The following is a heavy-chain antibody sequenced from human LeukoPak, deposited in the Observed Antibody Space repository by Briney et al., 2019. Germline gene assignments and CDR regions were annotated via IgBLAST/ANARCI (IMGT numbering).Heavy chain of an antibody. CDR1: GFTFGDYA. CDR2: IRSKAYGGTT. D-gene: IGHD3-9*01. Sequence: GGSLRLSCTASGFTFGDYAMSWVRQAPGKGLEWVGFIRSKAYGGTTEYAASVKGRFTISRDDSKSIAYLQMNSLKTEDTAVYYRTRVYYDILTGWDYYFDYWGQGTLVTVSS. J-gene: IGHJ4*02. CDR3: TRVYYDILTGWDYYFDY. V-gene: IGHV3-49*04.